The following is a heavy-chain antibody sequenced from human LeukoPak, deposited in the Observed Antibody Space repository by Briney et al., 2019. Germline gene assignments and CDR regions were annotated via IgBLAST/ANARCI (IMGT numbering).Heavy chain of an antibody. CDR3: ARQFDY. J-gene: IGHJ4*02. CDR2: ISYDGSNK. Sequence: GRSLRLSCAASGFTFSSYGMHWVRQAPGKGLEWVAVISYDGSNKYYADSVKGRFTISRDNSKNTLYLQMNSLSAEDTALYYCARQFDYWGQGTLVTVSS. V-gene: IGHV3-30*03. CDR1: GFTFSSYG.